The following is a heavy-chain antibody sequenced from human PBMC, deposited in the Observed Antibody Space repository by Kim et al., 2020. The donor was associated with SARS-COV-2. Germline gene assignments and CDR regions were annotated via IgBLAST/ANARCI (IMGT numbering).Heavy chain of an antibody. CDR3: ARMDSGSYGGCFDY. CDR2: ISYDGSNK. D-gene: IGHD1-26*01. CDR1: GFTFSSYA. V-gene: IGHV3-30-3*01. J-gene: IGHJ4*02. Sequence: GGSLRLSCAASGFTFSSYAMHWVRQAPGKGLEWVAVISYDGSNKYYADSVKGRFTISRDNSKNTLYLQMNSLRAEDTAVYYCARMDSGSYGGCFDYWGQGTLVTVSS.